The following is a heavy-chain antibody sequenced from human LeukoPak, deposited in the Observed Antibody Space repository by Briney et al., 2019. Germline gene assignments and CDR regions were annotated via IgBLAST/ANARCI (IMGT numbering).Heavy chain of an antibody. CDR2: INPNSGGT. D-gene: IGHD5-18*01. CDR3: ARFPVDTAMAMFDP. J-gene: IGHJ5*02. Sequence: ASVKVSCKASGYTFTGYYMHWVRQAPGQGLEWMGWINPNSGGTNYAQKFQGRVTMTRDTSISTAYMELSRLRSDDTAVYYCARFPVDTAMAMFDPWGQGTLVTVSS. CDR1: GYTFTGYY. V-gene: IGHV1-2*02.